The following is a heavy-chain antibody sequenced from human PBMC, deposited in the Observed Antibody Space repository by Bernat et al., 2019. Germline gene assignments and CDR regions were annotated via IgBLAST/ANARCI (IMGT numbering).Heavy chain of an antibody. CDR2: VYYSGST. D-gene: IGHD4-17*01. V-gene: IGHV4-39*01. Sequence: QMQLEESGPGLVKPSETLSLNCSVSGGSISITSYYWAWIRQPPGEGLEGIGTVYYSGSTNYNPSLKSRATISVDTSKNQFSLKLSSVTAADTAVYYCARRGGVTTDYYYMDVWGKGTTVTVSS. J-gene: IGHJ6*03. CDR1: GGSISITSYY. CDR3: ARRGGVTTDYYYMDV.